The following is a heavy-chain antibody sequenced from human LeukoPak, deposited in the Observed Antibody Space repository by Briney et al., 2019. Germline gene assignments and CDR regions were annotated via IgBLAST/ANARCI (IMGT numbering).Heavy chain of an antibody. D-gene: IGHD2-8*01. J-gene: IGHJ4*02. Sequence: SETLSLTCTVSGGSISSSSYYWGWIRQPPGKGLEWIGGIYYSGSTYYNPSLKSRVTISVDTSKNQFSLKLSSVTAADTAVYYCARLRGLVYYFDYWGQGTLVTVSS. CDR3: ARLRGLVYYFDY. V-gene: IGHV4-39*01. CDR2: IYYSGST. CDR1: GGSISSSSYY.